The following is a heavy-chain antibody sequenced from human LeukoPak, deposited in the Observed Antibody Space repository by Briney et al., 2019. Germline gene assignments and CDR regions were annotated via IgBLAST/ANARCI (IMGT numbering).Heavy chain of an antibody. CDR2: IIPILGIA. CDR3: ARDPRYCSSTSCYTRNAFDI. J-gene: IGHJ3*02. CDR1: GGTFSSYA. Sequence: SVKVSCKASGGTFSSYAISWVRQAPGQGLEWMGRIIPILGIANYAQKFQGRVTITADKSTSTAYMELSSLRSEDTAVYYCARDPRYCSSTSCYTRNAFDIWGQGTMVTVSS. V-gene: IGHV1-69*10. D-gene: IGHD2-2*02.